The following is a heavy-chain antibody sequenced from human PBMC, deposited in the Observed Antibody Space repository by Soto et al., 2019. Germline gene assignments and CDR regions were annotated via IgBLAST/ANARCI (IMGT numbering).Heavy chain of an antibody. V-gene: IGHV2-5*02. CDR1: GFSLSTSGVG. CDR3: AHSGTTKMPRRYYFDY. CDR2: IYWDDDK. Sequence: SGPTLVNPTQTLTLTCTFSGFSLSTSGVGVGWTRQPPGKALEWLALIYWDDDKRYSPSLKSRLTITKDTSKNQVVLTMTNMDPVDTATYYCAHSGTTKMPRRYYFDYWGQGTLVTVSS. D-gene: IGHD1-7*01. J-gene: IGHJ4*02.